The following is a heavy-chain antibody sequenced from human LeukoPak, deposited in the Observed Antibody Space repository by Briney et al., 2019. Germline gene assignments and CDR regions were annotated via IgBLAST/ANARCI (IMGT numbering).Heavy chain of an antibody. CDR3: ARARIWNRVGREGWFDP. D-gene: IGHD1-1*01. CDR2: INPNSGGT. V-gene: IGHV1-2*02. Sequence: GASVKVSCKASGYTFTGYYMHWVRQAPGQGLEWMGWINPNSGGTNYAQKFQGRVTMTRDTSISTAYMELSRLRSDDTAVYYCARARIWNRVGREGWFDPWGQGTLVTVSS. J-gene: IGHJ5*02. CDR1: GYTFTGYY.